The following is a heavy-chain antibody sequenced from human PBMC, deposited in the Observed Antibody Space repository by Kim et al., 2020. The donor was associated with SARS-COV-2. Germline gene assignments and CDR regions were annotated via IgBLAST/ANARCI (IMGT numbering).Heavy chain of an antibody. V-gene: IGHV3-53*01. Sequence: GGSLRLSCAASGFTVSSNYMSWVRQAPGKGLEWVSVIYSGGSTYNAYSVKGRFTISRDNSKNTLYLQMNSLRAEDTAVYYCARGGYSYGYDYWGQGTLVTVSS. CDR2: IYSGGST. CDR1: GFTVSSNY. D-gene: IGHD5-18*01. CDR3: ARGGYSYGYDY. J-gene: IGHJ4*02.